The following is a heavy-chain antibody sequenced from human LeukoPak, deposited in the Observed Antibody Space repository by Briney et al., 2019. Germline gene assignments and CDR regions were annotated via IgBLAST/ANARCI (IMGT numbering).Heavy chain of an antibody. D-gene: IGHD5-24*01. Sequence: SETLSLTCTVSGGSISSSSYYWGWIRQPPRKGLEWIGSIYYSGSTYYNPSLKGRVTISVDTSKNQFSLKLSSVTAADTAVYYCARHRSEMPSYNWFDPWGQGTLVTVSS. V-gene: IGHV4-39*01. CDR1: GGSISSSSYY. CDR2: IYYSGST. CDR3: ARHRSEMPSYNWFDP. J-gene: IGHJ5*02.